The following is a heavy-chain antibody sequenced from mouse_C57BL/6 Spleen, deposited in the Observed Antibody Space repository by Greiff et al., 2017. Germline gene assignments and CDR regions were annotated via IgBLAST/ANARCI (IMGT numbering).Heavy chain of an antibody. J-gene: IGHJ2*01. CDR3: ALLLRFPPFDY. Sequence: VQLQQPGAELVMPGASVKLSCKASGYTFTSYWMHWVKQRPGQGLEWIGEIDPSDCYTNYNQKFKGKSTLTVDQSSSTAYMQLSSLTSEDSAVYYCALLLRFPPFDYWGQGTTLTVSS. V-gene: IGHV1-69*01. CDR1: GYTFTSYW. D-gene: IGHD1-1*01. CDR2: IDPSDCYT.